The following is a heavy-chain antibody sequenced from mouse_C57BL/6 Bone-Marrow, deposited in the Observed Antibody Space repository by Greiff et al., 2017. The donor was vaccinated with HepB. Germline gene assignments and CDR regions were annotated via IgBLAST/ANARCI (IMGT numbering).Heavy chain of an antibody. CDR3: AREYYGSSYAGGY. CDR2: IDPSDSYT. Sequence: QVQLQQPGAELVKPGASVKLSCKASGYTFTSYWMQWVKQRPGQGLEWIGEIDPSDSYTNYNQKFKGKATLTVDTSSSTAYMQLRSLTSEDSAVYYCAREYYGSSYAGGYWGQGTTLTVSS. J-gene: IGHJ2*01. V-gene: IGHV1-50*01. CDR1: GYTFTSYW. D-gene: IGHD1-1*01.